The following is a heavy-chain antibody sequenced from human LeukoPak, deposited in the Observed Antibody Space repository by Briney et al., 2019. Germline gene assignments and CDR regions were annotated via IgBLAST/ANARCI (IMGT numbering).Heavy chain of an antibody. CDR3: ARGRDTSGYYDDY. D-gene: IGHD3-22*01. J-gene: IGHJ4*02. V-gene: IGHV4-34*01. CDR1: GGSFSGYY. Sequence: SETLSLTCAVHGGSFSGYYWSWIRQPPGKGLEWIGEINHSGSTNYNPSLKSRVTISVDTSKNQFSLKLSSVTAADTAVYYCARGRDTSGYYDDYWGQGTLVTVSS. CDR2: INHSGST.